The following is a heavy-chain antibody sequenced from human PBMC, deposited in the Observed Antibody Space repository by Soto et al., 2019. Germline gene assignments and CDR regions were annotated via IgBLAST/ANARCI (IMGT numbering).Heavy chain of an antibody. CDR2: ISAYNGNT. J-gene: IGHJ3*02. V-gene: IGHV1-18*04. CDR3: AREGPAAKRRRYDAFDI. CDR1: GYTFTSYG. D-gene: IGHD6-13*01. Sequence: QVQLVQSGAEVKKPGASVKVSCKASGYTFTSYGISWVRQAPGQGLEWMGWISAYNGNTNYAQKLQARATMTTDTTTSTAYMDLRSLRSDDTAVYYCAREGPAAKRRRYDAFDIWGQGTMVTVSS.